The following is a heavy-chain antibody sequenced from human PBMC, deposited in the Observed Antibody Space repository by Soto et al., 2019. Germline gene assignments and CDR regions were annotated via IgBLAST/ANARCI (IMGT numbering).Heavy chain of an antibody. D-gene: IGHD3-9*01. CDR3: ARGILTGYSPYYYYYMDV. V-gene: IGHV4-59*01. Sequence: SATLSLTCTVSGGSISSYYWSWIRQPPGKGLEWIGYIYYSGSTNYNPSLKSRVTISVDTSKNQFSLKLSSVTAADTAVYYCARGILTGYSPYYYYYMDVWGKGTTVTVSS. J-gene: IGHJ6*03. CDR1: GGSISSYY. CDR2: IYYSGST.